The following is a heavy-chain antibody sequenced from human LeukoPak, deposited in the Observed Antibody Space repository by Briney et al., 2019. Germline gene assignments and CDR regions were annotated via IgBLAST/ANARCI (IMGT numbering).Heavy chain of an antibody. V-gene: IGHV4-59*01. CDR1: GGSISSYY. CDR2: IYYSGST. Sequence: SETLSLTCTVSGGSISSYYWSWIRQPPGKGLEWIGYIYYSGSTNYNPSLKSRVTISVDTSKNQFSLRLSSVTAADTAVYYCARLTGYSSESWFDPWGQGTLVTVSS. CDR3: ARLTGYSSESWFDP. J-gene: IGHJ5*02. D-gene: IGHD3-9*01.